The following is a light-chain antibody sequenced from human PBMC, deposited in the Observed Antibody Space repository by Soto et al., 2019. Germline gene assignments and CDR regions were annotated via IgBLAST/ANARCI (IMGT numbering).Light chain of an antibody. J-gene: IGKJ4*01. CDR2: GAS. V-gene: IGKV3-15*01. Sequence: ELVMTQSPATLSVSPGERATLSCRASQFVSTNLAWYQQRPGQAPRLLIYGASTRAIGVPARFSGSGSGTEFTLTISRLEPEDFAVYYCQQYGTSLLTFGGGTKVDIK. CDR3: QQYGTSLLT. CDR1: QFVSTN.